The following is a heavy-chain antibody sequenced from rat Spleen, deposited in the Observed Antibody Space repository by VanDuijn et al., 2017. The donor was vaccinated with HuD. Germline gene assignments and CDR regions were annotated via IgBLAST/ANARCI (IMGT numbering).Heavy chain of an antibody. CDR1: GFTFSDCY. CDR2: ISTGGGNT. J-gene: IGHJ2*01. D-gene: IGHD1-11*01. Sequence: EVQLLESDGGLVQPGRSLKLSCATSGFTFSDCYMAWVRQAPTKGLEWVASISTGGGNTYYRDSVKGRFTISRDNAKSTLYLQMDSLRSEDTATYYCARHRNYGGIPFDYWGQGVMVTVSS. CDR3: ARHRNYGGIPFDY. V-gene: IGHV5-25*01.